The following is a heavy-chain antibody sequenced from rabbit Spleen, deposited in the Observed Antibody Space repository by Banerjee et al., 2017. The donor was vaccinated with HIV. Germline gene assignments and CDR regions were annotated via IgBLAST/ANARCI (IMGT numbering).Heavy chain of an antibody. CDR1: GFTLSSYW. CDR3: ARNYVNAFDP. J-gene: IGHJ2*01. V-gene: IGHV1S45*01. D-gene: IGHD1-1*01. Sequence: QEQLVESGGDLVQPGASLTLTCKASGFTLSSYWMCWVRQAPGKGLEWIACIYAGSSGSTYYASWAKGRFTISKTSSTTVTLQMTSLTAADTATYFCARNYVNAFDPWGPGTLVTVS. CDR2: IYAGSSGST.